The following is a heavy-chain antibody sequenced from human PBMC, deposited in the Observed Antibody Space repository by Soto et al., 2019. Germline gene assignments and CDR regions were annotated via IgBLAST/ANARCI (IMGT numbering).Heavy chain of an antibody. V-gene: IGHV3-48*02. CDR2: ISSSSSTI. J-gene: IGHJ4*02. CDR1: GFTFSSYS. Sequence: GGSLRLSCAASGFTFSSYSMNWVRQAPGKGLEWVSYISSSSSTIYYADSVKGRFTISRDNAKNSLYLQMNSLRDEDTAVYYCARDDNYGEYAPSYFDYWGQGTLVTVSS. CDR3: ARDDNYGEYAPSYFDY. D-gene: IGHD4-17*01.